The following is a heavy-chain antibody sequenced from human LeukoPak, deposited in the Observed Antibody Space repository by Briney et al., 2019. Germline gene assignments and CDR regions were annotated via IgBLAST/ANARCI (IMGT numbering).Heavy chain of an antibody. CDR2: IIPIFGTA. D-gene: IGHD5-18*01. Sequence: GSSVKVSCKASGGTFSSYAISWVRQAPGQGPEWMGRIIPIFGTANYAQKFQGRVTITTDESTSTAYMELSSLRSEDTAVYYGARGGYSYGAYYFDYWGQGTLVTVSS. V-gene: IGHV1-69*05. CDR1: GGTFSSYA. CDR3: ARGGYSYGAYYFDY. J-gene: IGHJ4*02.